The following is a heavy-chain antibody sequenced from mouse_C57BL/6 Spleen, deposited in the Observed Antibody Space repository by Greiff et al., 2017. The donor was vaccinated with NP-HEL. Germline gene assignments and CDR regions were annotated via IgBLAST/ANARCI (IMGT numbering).Heavy chain of an antibody. CDR1: GFSLTSYG. Sequence: VKLMESGPGLVQPSQSLSITCTVSGFSLTSYGVHWVRQSPGKGLEWLGVIWRGGSTDYNAAFMSRLSITKDNSKSQVFFKMNSLQADDTAIYYCATHTTAEASWFAYWGQGTLVTVSA. CDR3: ATHTTAEASWFAY. J-gene: IGHJ3*01. V-gene: IGHV2-5*01. CDR2: IWRGGST. D-gene: IGHD1-2*01.